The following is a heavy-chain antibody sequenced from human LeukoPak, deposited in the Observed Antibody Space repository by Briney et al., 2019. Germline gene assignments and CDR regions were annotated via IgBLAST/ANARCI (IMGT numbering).Heavy chain of an antibody. Sequence: GRSLRLSCAASGFTFSSYGMHWVRQAPGKGLEWVAVISYDGSNKYYADSVKGRFTISRDNSKNTLYLQMNSLRAEDTAVYYCAKRPSGSYRALDYWGQGTLVTVSS. CDR1: GFTFSSYG. V-gene: IGHV3-30*18. CDR2: ISYDGSNK. CDR3: AKRPSGSYRALDY. D-gene: IGHD1-26*01. J-gene: IGHJ4*02.